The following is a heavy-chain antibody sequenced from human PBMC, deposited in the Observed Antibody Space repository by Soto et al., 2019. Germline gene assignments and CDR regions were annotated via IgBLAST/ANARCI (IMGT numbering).Heavy chain of an antibody. Sequence: SEALSLTCTVSGDSMNTGYYWSWIRQPPGKDLEWIGHIYYTGGTFYSPSLKSRLALSVDTSTNRFSLRLSSVTAADTAVYYCARDTASKYYYSHSYYALLYSWAQG. J-gene: IGHJ4*02. D-gene: IGHD3-22*01. CDR2: IYYTGGT. V-gene: IGHV4-30-4*01. CDR1: GDSMNTGYY. CDR3: ARDTASKYYYSHSYYALLYS.